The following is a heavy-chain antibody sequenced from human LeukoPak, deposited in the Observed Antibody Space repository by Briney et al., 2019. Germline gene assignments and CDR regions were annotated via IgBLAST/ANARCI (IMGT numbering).Heavy chain of an antibody. D-gene: IGHD2-2*01. CDR2: INHSGST. V-gene: IGHV4-34*01. CDR1: GGSFSDYY. J-gene: IGHJ4*02. CDR3: ARHRVPAAIYFDY. Sequence: KPSETLSLTCAVSGGSFSDYYWSWFRQPPGKGLEWIGEINHSGSTSDNPSLKSRVTISVDTSKNQFSLKLSSVTAADTAVYYCARHRVPAAIYFDYWGQGTLVTVSS.